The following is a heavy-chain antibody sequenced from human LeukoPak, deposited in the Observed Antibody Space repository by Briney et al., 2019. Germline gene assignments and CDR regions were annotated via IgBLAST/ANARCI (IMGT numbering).Heavy chain of an antibody. V-gene: IGHV3-30-3*01. J-gene: IGHJ4*02. CDR1: GLTFSSYA. CDR2: ISYDGSNK. Sequence: GGSLRLSCVASGLTFSSYAMHWVRQAPGKGLEWVAVISYDGSNKYYADSVKGRFTISRDNSKNTLYLQMNSLRPEDTAVYYCARGDYGDYVWGQGTLVTVSS. D-gene: IGHD4-17*01. CDR3: ARGDYGDYV.